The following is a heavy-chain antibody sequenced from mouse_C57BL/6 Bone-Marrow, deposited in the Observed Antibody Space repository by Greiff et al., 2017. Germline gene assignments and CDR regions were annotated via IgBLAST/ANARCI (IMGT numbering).Heavy chain of an antibody. CDR1: GFTFSSYT. V-gene: IGHV5-9*01. CDR3: SRQVTTVLATKYFDV. CDR2: ISGGGGNT. D-gene: IGHD1-1*01. Sequence: EVKVEESGGGLVKPGGSLKLSCAASGFTFSSYTMSWVRQTPEKRLQWVAAISGGGGNTYYPDSVKGRFTISSDNDKNILYLQMSSLRSEDTALYDCSRQVTTVLATKYFDVWGTGTTVTVSS. J-gene: IGHJ1*03.